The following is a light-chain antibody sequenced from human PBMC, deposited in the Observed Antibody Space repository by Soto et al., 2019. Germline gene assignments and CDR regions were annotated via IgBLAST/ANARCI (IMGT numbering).Light chain of an antibody. J-gene: IGLJ1*01. CDR1: TSNIGAGSD. V-gene: IGLV1-40*01. CDR2: SNS. CDR3: QYYDTSLSGLSGISV. Sequence: QSVLTQPPSVSGAPGQRVTISCTGTTSNIGAGSDIHWYQQLPGKAPKLLIYSNSHRPSGVPSRFSGSKSGTSASLAITGLQAEDEGDYYCQYYDTSLSGLSGISVFGSGTKLTVL.